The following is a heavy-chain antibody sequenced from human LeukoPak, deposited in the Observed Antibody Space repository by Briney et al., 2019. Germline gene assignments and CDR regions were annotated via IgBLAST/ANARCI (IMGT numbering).Heavy chain of an antibody. CDR1: EFTFSDYY. D-gene: IGHD6-19*01. J-gene: IGHJ4*02. V-gene: IGHV3-11*06. Sequence: SGGSQRLSCAASEFTFSDYYMSWIRQAPGKGLEWVSYISSSSSYTNYADSVKGRFTISRDNAKNSLYLQMNSLRAEDTAVYYCARARAVAGTADMDYWGQGTLVTVSS. CDR2: ISSSSSYT. CDR3: ARARAVAGTADMDY.